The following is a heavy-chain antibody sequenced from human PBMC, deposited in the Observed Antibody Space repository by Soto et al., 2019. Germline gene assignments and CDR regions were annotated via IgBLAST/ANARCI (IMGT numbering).Heavy chain of an antibody. Sequence: QVQLVQSGAEVKKPGSSVKVSCKASGGTFSSYAISWVRQAPGQGLEWMGGIIPIFGTANYAQKFQGRVKITADESTSTAYMELSSLRSEDTAVYYCARADGYCSGGSCTSYWYFDLWGRGTLVTVSS. CDR3: ARADGYCSGGSCTSYWYFDL. CDR1: GGTFSSYA. CDR2: IIPIFGTA. V-gene: IGHV1-69*01. D-gene: IGHD2-15*01. J-gene: IGHJ2*01.